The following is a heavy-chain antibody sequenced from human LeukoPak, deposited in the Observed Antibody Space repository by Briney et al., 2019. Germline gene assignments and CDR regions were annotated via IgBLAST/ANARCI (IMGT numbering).Heavy chain of an antibody. V-gene: IGHV1-24*01. D-gene: IGHD3-10*01. CDR2: FDPEDGET. CDR3: AAVRAVVWFGEMYFDY. Sequence: GASVKVSCKVSGYTLTELSMHWVRQAPGKGLEWMGGFDPEDGETIYAQKFQGRVTMTEDTSTDTAYMELSGLRSEDTAVYYCAAVRAVVWFGEMYFDYWGQGTLVTVSS. CDR1: GYTLTELS. J-gene: IGHJ4*02.